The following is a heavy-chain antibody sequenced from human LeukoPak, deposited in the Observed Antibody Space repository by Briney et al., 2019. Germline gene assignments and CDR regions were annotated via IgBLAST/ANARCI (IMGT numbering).Heavy chain of an antibody. CDR2: ISSSGSTI. V-gene: IGHV3-48*03. CDR1: GFTFSSYE. D-gene: IGHD6-13*01. Sequence: GGSLRLSCAASGFTFSSYEMNWVRQAPGKGLEGVSYISSSGSTIYYADSVKVRFTISRDNAKNSLYLQMNSLRAEDTAVYYCARAAAGTWWFDPWGQGPLVPVSS. J-gene: IGHJ5*02. CDR3: ARAAAGTWWFDP.